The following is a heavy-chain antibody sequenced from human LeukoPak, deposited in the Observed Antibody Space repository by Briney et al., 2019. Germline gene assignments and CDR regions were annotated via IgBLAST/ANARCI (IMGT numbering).Heavy chain of an antibody. CDR2: ISSNGHNT. V-gene: IGHV3-64*01. CDR1: GFTFSTYT. J-gene: IGHJ4*02. Sequence: GGSLRPSCAASGFTFSTYTMYWVRQAPGKGLEYVSAISSNGHNTYYANSVKGRFTISRDNSKNTLHLQMGSLRVEDMAVYFCARDLQPGITGTTMALAFDYWGQGTLVTVSS. D-gene: IGHD1-7*01. CDR3: ARDLQPGITGTTMALAFDY.